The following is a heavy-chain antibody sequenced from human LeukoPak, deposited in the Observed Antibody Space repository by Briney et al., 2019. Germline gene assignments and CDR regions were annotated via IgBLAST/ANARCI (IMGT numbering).Heavy chain of an antibody. CDR3: AKDGFCSTTNCYPNHFAS. Sequence: PGGSLRLSCAASGFTFSSYGMHWVRQAPGKGLEWVALIWYDGSKQYYADSVKGRFTISRDNSKNTLHLQMNSLRPEDTAVYYCAKDGFCSTTNCYPNHFASWGQGTLVTVSS. CDR1: GFTFSSYG. J-gene: IGHJ4*02. CDR2: IWYDGSKQ. V-gene: IGHV3-30*02. D-gene: IGHD2-2*01.